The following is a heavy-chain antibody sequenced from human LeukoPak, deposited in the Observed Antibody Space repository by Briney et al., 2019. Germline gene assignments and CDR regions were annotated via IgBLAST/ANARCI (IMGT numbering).Heavy chain of an antibody. Sequence: ASVTVSCKASGYTFTGYYMHWVRQAPGQGLEWMGWINPNSGGTNYAQKFQGRVTMTRDTSISTAYMELSRLRSDDTAVYYCARGAAEDYDILTGRIDYWGQGTLVPVSS. CDR3: ARGAAEDYDILTGRIDY. J-gene: IGHJ4*02. V-gene: IGHV1-2*02. D-gene: IGHD3-9*01. CDR2: INPNSGGT. CDR1: GYTFTGYY.